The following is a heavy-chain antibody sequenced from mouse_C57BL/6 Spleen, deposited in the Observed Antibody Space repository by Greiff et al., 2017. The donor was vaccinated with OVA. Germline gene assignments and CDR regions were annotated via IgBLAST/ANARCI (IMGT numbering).Heavy chain of an antibody. CDR3: ARRGEYYYAMDY. Sequence: VQLQQSGPELVTPGASVKIPCKASGYTFTDYNMDWVQQSHGKSLEWIVDITPNNGGTIYNQKFKGKATLTVDKSSSTAYMELRSLTSEDTAVYYCARRGEYYYAMDYWGQGTSVTVSS. CDR1: GYTFTDYN. J-gene: IGHJ4*01. V-gene: IGHV1-18*01. CDR2: ITPNNGGT.